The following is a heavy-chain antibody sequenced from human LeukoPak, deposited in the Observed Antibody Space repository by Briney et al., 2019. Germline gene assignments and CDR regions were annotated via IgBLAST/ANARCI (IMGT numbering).Heavy chain of an antibody. CDR1: GGSISSYY. D-gene: IGHD1-26*01. CDR2: IYYSGGT. CDR3: ARRVVGATSLTFDY. V-gene: IGHV4-59*08. Sequence: PSETLSLTRTVSGGSISSYYWSWIRQPPGKGLEWIGYIYYSGGTNYNPSLKSRVTISVDTPKNQFSLKLSSVTAADTAVYYCARRVVGATSLTFDYWGQGTLVTVSS. J-gene: IGHJ4*02.